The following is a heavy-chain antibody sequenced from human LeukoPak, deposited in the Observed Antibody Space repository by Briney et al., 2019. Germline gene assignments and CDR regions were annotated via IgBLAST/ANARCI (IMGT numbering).Heavy chain of an antibody. CDR2: TYYRSKWYN. V-gene: IGHV6-1*01. Sequence: SQTLSLTCAISGDSVSSNSAAWNWIRQSPSRGLEWLGRTYYRSKWYNDYAVSVKSRITINPDTSKNQFSLQLNSVTPEDTAVYYCARYIWIAARQEGHWFDPWGQGTLVTVSS. J-gene: IGHJ5*02. CDR3: ARYIWIAARQEGHWFDP. CDR1: GDSVSSNSAA. D-gene: IGHD6-6*01.